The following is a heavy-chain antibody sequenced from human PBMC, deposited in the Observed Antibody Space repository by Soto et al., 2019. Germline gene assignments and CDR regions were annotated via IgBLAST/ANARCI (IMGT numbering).Heavy chain of an antibody. J-gene: IGHJ4*02. CDR1: GFSLSTSGMG. CDR3: AHRIKSIAVAAYFDY. V-gene: IGHV2-5*02. Sequence: QITLKESGPTLVKPTQTLTLTCTFSGFSLSTSGMGVGWIRQPPGKALEWLALIYWDDDKRYSPSLKSRLTITKDTSKNQVVLTMTNVDPVDTATYYCAHRIKSIAVAAYFDYWGQGTLVTVSS. CDR2: IYWDDDK. D-gene: IGHD6-19*01.